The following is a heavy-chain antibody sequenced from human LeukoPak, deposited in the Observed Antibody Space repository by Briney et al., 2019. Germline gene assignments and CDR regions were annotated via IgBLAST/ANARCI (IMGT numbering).Heavy chain of an antibody. CDR1: GGSISSYY. J-gene: IGHJ4*02. V-gene: IGHV4-59*01. CDR2: IYYGGST. D-gene: IGHD2-15*01. Sequence: SETLSLTCTVSGGSISSYYWSWIRQPPGKGLEWIGYIYYGGSTNYNPSLKSRVTISVDTSKNQFSLKLSSVSAADTAVYYCAKYSRVLPADRGFDYWGQGTLVTVSS. CDR3: AKYSRVLPADRGFDY.